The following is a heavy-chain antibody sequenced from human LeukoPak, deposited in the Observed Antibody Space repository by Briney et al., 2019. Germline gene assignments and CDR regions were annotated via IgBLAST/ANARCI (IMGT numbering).Heavy chain of an antibody. V-gene: IGHV3-15*01. Sequence: GGSLRLSCAASGFIFSNAWMIWVRQAPGKGLEWVGRIKSKAYGGTTEYAASVKGRFTISRDDSKSIAYLQMNSLKTEDTAVYYCTRDSSGWHVYYYYYMDVWGKGTTVTVSS. CDR1: GFIFSNAW. D-gene: IGHD6-19*01. CDR3: TRDSSGWHVYYYYYMDV. CDR2: IKSKAYGGTT. J-gene: IGHJ6*03.